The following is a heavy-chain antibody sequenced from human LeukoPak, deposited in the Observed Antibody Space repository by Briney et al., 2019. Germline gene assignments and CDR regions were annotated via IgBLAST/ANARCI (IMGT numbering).Heavy chain of an antibody. CDR3: ARFAGYYYDSSGYYFPRYYFDY. Sequence: PSETLSLTCTVSGGSISSYYWSWIRQPAGKGLEWIGRIYTSGSTNYNPSLKSRVTMSVDTSKNQFSLKLSSVTAADTAVYYCARFAGYYYDSSGYYFPRYYFDYWGQGTLVTVSS. J-gene: IGHJ4*02. CDR1: GGSISSYY. CDR2: IYTSGST. V-gene: IGHV4-4*07. D-gene: IGHD3-22*01.